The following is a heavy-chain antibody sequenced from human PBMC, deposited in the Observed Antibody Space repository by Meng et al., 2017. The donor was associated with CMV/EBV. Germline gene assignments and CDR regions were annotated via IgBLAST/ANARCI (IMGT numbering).Heavy chain of an antibody. Sequence: GESLKISCAASGFTFSSYAMHWVRQAPGKGLEWVAFIRYDGSNKYYADSVKGRFTISRDNSKNTLYLQMNSLRAEDTAVYYCMGYCSGGSCYFYGMDVWGQGTTVTVSS. J-gene: IGHJ6*02. V-gene: IGHV3-30*02. CDR2: IRYDGSNK. CDR3: MGYCSGGSCYFYGMDV. CDR1: GFTFSSYA. D-gene: IGHD2-15*01.